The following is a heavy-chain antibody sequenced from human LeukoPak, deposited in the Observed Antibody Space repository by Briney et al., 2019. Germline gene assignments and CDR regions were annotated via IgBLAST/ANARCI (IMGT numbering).Heavy chain of an antibody. J-gene: IGHJ4*02. D-gene: IGHD6-19*01. Sequence: GASVKVSCKASGYTFTGYYMRWVRQAPGQGLEWMGWINPNNGGTNYAQKFQGRVTVTRDTSISTAYMELSRLRSDDTAVYYCARVGSSGWYVHPTLDYWGQGTLVTVSS. CDR3: ARVGSSGWYVHPTLDY. CDR2: INPNNGGT. CDR1: GYTFTGYY. V-gene: IGHV1-2*02.